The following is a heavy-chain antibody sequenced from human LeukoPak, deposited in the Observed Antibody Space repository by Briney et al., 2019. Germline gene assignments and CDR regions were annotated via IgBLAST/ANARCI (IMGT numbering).Heavy chain of an antibody. CDR3: AKDLTGYDSRGHFDY. CDR1: GFTFDDYA. J-gene: IGHJ4*02. V-gene: IGHV3-9*01. Sequence: GRSLRLSCAASGFTFDDYAMHWVRQAPGKGLEWVSGISWNSGSIGYADSVKGRFTISRDNAKNSLYLQMNSLRAEDTALYYCAKDLTGYDSRGHFDYWGQGTLVTVSS. D-gene: IGHD3-22*01. CDR2: ISWNSGSI.